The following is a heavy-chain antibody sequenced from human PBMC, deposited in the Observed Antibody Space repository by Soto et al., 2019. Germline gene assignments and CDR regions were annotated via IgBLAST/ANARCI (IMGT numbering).Heavy chain of an antibody. V-gene: IGHV3-30*18. CDR1: GFTFSSYG. Sequence: QVQLVESGGGVVQPGRSLRLSCAASGFTFSSYGMHWVRQAPGKGLEWVAVISYDGSNKYYADSVKGRFTISRDNAKNTLYLQMNSLRAEDTAVYYCAKSFVYAAPWGQGTLVTVSS. D-gene: IGHD4-17*01. J-gene: IGHJ5*02. CDR2: ISYDGSNK. CDR3: AKSFVYAAP.